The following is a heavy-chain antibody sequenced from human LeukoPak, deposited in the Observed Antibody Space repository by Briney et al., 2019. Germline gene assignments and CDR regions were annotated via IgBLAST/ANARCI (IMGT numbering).Heavy chain of an antibody. J-gene: IGHJ6*03. CDR2: IRSKANSYAT. Sequence: GGSLRLSCAASGFTFSGSAMHWVRQASGKGLEWVGRIRSKANSYATAYAASVKGRFTISRGDSKNTAYLQMNSLKTEDTAVYYCTRDFPDYYGSGSGNYYYYMDVWGKGTTVTVSS. CDR3: TRDFPDYYGSGSGNYYYYMDV. CDR1: GFTFSGSA. V-gene: IGHV3-73*01. D-gene: IGHD3-10*01.